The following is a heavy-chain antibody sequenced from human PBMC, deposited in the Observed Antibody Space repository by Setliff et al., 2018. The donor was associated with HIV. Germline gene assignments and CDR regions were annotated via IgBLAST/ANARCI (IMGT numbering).Heavy chain of an antibody. Sequence: LRLSCAASGFSFSSYEMSWVRQAPGKGLEWVGRIKSKSDDGTTDYAAPVKGRFTISRDDSKNTLYLQMKSLKTEDTAVYYCTTEVFRQWLVGDYWGQGTLVTVSS. V-gene: IGHV3-15*01. D-gene: IGHD6-19*01. J-gene: IGHJ4*02. CDR3: TTEVFRQWLVGDY. CDR1: GFSFSSYE. CDR2: IKSKSDDGTT.